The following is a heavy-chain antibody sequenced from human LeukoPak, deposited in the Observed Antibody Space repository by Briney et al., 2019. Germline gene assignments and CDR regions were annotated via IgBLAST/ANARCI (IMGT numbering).Heavy chain of an antibody. Sequence: SETLSLTCTVSGASIRSGDYYWSWIRQPPGKGLEWIGYIYDSGSTYYNPSLKSRVTISVDTSENRFSLKLSSVTATDTAVYYCARDCSGGSCYGAFDIWGQGTMVTVSS. CDR1: GASIRSGDYY. V-gene: IGHV4-30-4*01. D-gene: IGHD2-15*01. J-gene: IGHJ3*02. CDR3: ARDCSGGSCYGAFDI. CDR2: IYDSGST.